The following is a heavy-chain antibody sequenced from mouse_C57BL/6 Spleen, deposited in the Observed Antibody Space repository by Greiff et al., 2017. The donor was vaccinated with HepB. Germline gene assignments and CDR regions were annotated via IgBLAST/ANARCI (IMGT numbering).Heavy chain of an antibody. D-gene: IGHD2-4*01. CDR2: ISSGGSYT. J-gene: IGHJ4*01. CDR3: ARHTDYDYAMDY. V-gene: IGHV5-6*01. Sequence: EVQVVESGGDLVKPGGSLKLSCAASGFTFSSYGMSWVRQTPDKRLEWVATISSGGSYTYYPDSVKGRFTISRDNAKNTLYLQMSSLKSEDTAMYYCARHTDYDYAMDYWGQGTSVTVSS. CDR1: GFTFSSYG.